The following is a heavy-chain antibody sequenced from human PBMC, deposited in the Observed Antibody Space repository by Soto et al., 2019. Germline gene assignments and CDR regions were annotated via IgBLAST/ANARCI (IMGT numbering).Heavy chain of an antibody. CDR2: FDPEDGET. V-gene: IGHV1-24*01. Sequence: ASVKVSCKVSGYTLTELSMHWVRQAPGKGLEWMGGFDPEDGETIYAQKFQGRVTMTEDTSTDTAYMELSSLRSEDTAVYYCARGITIFGVVIDYYDYGMDVWGQGTTVTV. D-gene: IGHD3-3*01. CDR3: ARGITIFGVVIDYYDYGMDV. CDR1: GYTLTELS. J-gene: IGHJ6*02.